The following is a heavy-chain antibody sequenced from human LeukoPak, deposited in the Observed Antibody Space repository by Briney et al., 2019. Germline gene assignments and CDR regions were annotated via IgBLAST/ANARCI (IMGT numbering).Heavy chain of an antibody. J-gene: IGHJ4*02. Sequence: PWGSPIIPSSAAWVTFCSSNTNWGPHAPGEGRGGWSSTSSSSSYMYSTEPMKGRFTISRDNAKHSLYLQMNSLRAEDTAVYYCARGDNSGWYFYYFDYRGQGTLVTVCS. CDR2: TSSSSSYM. CDR3: ARGDNSGWYFYYFDY. D-gene: IGHD6-19*01. CDR1: WVTFCSSN. V-gene: IGHV3-21*01.